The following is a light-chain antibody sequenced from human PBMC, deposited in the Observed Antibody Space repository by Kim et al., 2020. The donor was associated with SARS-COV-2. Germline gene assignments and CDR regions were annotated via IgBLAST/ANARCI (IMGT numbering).Light chain of an antibody. J-gene: IGKJ4*01. Sequence: LSPGERATLSCRASQSVGSSLAWYQQKPGQAPRLLIYDASNRATGIPARFSGNGSGTDFTLTISSLEPEDFAIYYCQQRSDWPLTFGGGTKVDIK. CDR3: QQRSDWPLT. V-gene: IGKV3-11*01. CDR1: QSVGSS. CDR2: DAS.